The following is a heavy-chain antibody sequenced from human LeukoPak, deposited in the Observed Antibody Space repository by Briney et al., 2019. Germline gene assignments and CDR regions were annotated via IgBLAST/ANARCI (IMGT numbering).Heavy chain of an antibody. Sequence: PSETLSLTCTVSGGSISSYYWSWIRQPPGKGLEWIGYIYYSGSTNYNPSLKSRVTISVDTSKNQFSLKLSSVTAADTAVYYCVGYSYGSAFDIWGQGTMVTVSS. J-gene: IGHJ3*02. CDR1: GGSISSYY. CDR3: VGYSYGSAFDI. V-gene: IGHV4-59*08. CDR2: IYYSGST. D-gene: IGHD5-18*01.